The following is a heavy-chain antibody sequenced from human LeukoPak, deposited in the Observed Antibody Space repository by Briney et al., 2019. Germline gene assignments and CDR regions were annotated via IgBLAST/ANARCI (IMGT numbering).Heavy chain of an antibody. D-gene: IGHD6-19*01. V-gene: IGHV3-11*05. Sequence: GGSLRLSCAASGFTFSDYYMSWIRQAPGKGLEWVSYISSSSSYANYADSVKGRFTISRDNAKNSLYLQMNSLRAEDTAVYYCARDSSDSSGWYYWGQGALGTASS. CDR3: ARDSSDSSGWYY. J-gene: IGHJ4*02. CDR2: ISSSSSYA. CDR1: GFTFSDYY.